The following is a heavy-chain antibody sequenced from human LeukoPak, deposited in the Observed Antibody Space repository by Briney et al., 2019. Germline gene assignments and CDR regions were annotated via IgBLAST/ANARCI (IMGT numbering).Heavy chain of an antibody. D-gene: IGHD2-8*02. V-gene: IGHV3-30-3*01. CDR1: GFTFSRNA. CDR2: VSYDGNTK. J-gene: IGHJ4*02. Sequence: PGGSLRLSCAASGFTFSRNAMHWVRQTPGKGLEWVAVVSYDGNTKYYADSVKGRLTISRDNSENTIYLQVSSLRADDTALYYCARDFLPGAPDFFDYWGQGTLVTVSS. CDR3: ARDFLPGAPDFFDY.